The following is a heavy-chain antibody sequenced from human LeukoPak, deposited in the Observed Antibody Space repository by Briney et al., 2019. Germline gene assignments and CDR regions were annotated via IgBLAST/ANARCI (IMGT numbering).Heavy chain of an antibody. CDR3: ASTKSSRYFDWLLSTGYYMDV. J-gene: IGHJ6*03. CDR1: GYSISSGYY. D-gene: IGHD3-9*01. CDR2: IYHSGST. Sequence: PSETLSLTCAVSGYSISSGYYWGWIRQPPGKGLEWIGCIYHSGSTYYIPSLKSRVTISVDTSKNPFSLKLSSVTAADTAVYYCASTKSSRYFDWLLSTGYYMDVWGKGTTVTASS. V-gene: IGHV4-38-2*01.